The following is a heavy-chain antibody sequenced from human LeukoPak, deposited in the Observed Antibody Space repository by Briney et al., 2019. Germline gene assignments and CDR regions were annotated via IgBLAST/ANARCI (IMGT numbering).Heavy chain of an antibody. CDR2: IYWDDDI. J-gene: IGHJ4*02. D-gene: IGHD1/OR15-1a*01. V-gene: IGHV2-5*02. CDR3: AHRRPGHLTGWDNSYFDN. Sequence: ESGPTLVNPTQTLTLTCTFSGFSLYSSGVGVGWIRQPPGKALEWLAVIYWDDDIRYNPSLRSRLTMSKDASKSQVFLVMSNMDPVDTATYYCAHRRPGHLTGWDNSYFDNWGPGTLVTVSS. CDR1: GFSLYSSGVG.